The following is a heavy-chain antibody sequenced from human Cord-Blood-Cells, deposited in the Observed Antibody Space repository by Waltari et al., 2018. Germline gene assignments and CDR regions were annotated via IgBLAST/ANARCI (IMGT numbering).Heavy chain of an antibody. D-gene: IGHD2-15*01. CDR1: GGSFSGYY. CDR2: INHSGST. V-gene: IGHV4-34*01. Sequence: QVQLQQWGAGLLKPSETLSLTCAVYGGSFSGYYWSWIRQPPGTGLEWIGEINHSGSTNYNPSLKSRVTISVDTSKNQFSLKLSSVTAADTAVYYCARAYCSGGSCYSSTGYFDLWGRGTLVTVSS. CDR3: ARAYCSGGSCYSSTGYFDL. J-gene: IGHJ2*01.